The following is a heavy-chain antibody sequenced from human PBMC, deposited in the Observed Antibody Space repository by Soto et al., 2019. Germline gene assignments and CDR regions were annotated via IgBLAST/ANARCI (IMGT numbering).Heavy chain of an antibody. V-gene: IGHV1-24*01. D-gene: IGHD1-26*01. J-gene: IGHJ4*02. CDR3: ATDTSSGSYFEIAY. CDR1: GYTLTEIS. CDR2: LDPEDGET. Sequence: QVQLVQSGAEVKKPGASVKVSCKVSGYTLTEISMHWVRQAPGKGLEWMGGLDPEDGETIYAQKFQGRATMTEDTSTDTAYMELSSLRSEDTAVYYCATDTSSGSYFEIAYWGQGTLVTVSS.